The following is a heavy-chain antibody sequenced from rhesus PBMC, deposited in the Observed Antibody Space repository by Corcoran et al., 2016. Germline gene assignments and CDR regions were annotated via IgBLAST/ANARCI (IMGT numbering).Heavy chain of an antibody. Sequence: QVQLQESGPGLVKPSETLSLTCAVSGGSFSSYWWGWIRQPPGKGLEWVGSIYVSSGSTEYNPSLKSRATISRDTSKNQFSLKLSSVTAADTAVYYCARDRYYNFWSGYLSLADYWGQGVLVTVSS. CDR1: GGSFSSYW. J-gene: IGHJ4*01. D-gene: IGHD3-3*01. CDR2: IYVSSGST. V-gene: IGHV4-160*01. CDR3: ARDRYYNFWSGYLSLADY.